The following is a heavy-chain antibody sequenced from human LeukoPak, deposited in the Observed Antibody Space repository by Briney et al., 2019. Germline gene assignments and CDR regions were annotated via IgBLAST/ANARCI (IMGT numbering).Heavy chain of an antibody. Sequence: GGSLRLSCAASGFTFSSYAMSWVRQAPGKGLEWVSSISATGGSTYYADSVKGRSTISRDNSKNTLYLQMNSLRAEDTAIYYCAKTLSPGGSGSYSQTAAFDNWGQGTLVTVSS. CDR1: GFTFSSYA. J-gene: IGHJ4*02. D-gene: IGHD3-10*01. CDR2: ISATGGST. CDR3: AKTLSPGGSGSYSQTAAFDN. V-gene: IGHV3-23*01.